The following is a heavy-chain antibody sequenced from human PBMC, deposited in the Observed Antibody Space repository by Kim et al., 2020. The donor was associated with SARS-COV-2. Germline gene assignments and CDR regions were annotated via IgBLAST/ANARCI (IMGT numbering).Heavy chain of an antibody. CDR1: GFTFSSHA. J-gene: IGHJ6*02. Sequence: GGSLRLSCAASGFTFSSHAMSWVRQAPGKGLEWVSAIRGSGGSTYYAESVKGRFTISRDNSKNTLYLQMNSRRAEDTAVYYCAKEGTSRGSYGMDVWGQGATVTVSS. CDR3: AKEGTSRGSYGMDV. D-gene: IGHD2-2*01. V-gene: IGHV3-23*01. CDR2: IRGSGGST.